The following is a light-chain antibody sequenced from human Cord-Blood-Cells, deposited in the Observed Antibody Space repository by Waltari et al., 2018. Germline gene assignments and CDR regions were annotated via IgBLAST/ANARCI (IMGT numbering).Light chain of an antibody. Sequence: QSALTQPASVSGSPGQSLTISCTGTSSDVGGYNYVSWKQQHPGKAPKLMIYDVSNRPSGFSNRFSGSRSGNTASLTISGLQAEGEADCDCSSYTGSSTRGFGGGTKLTV. CDR2: DVS. V-gene: IGLV2-14*03. CDR3: SSYTGSSTRG. CDR1: SSDVGGYNY. J-gene: IGLJ2*01.